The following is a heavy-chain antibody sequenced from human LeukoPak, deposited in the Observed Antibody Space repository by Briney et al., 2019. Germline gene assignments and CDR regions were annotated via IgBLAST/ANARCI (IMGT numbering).Heavy chain of an antibody. J-gene: IGHJ4*02. Sequence: GASVKVSCKASGYTFTSYYVHWVRQAPGQGLEWMGIINPSGGSTSYAQKFQGRVTMTRDTSTSTVYMELSSLRSEDTAVYYCARDAGGDYYGSGSYLGYWGQGTLVTVSS. CDR1: GYTFTSYY. D-gene: IGHD3-10*01. CDR3: ARDAGGDYYGSGSYLGY. V-gene: IGHV1-46*01. CDR2: INPSGGST.